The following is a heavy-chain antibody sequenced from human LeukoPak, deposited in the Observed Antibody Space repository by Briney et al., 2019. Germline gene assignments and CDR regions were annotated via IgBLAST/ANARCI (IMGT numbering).Heavy chain of an antibody. D-gene: IGHD3-10*01. Sequence: GGXXXLSCAASGFTFSSYWMSWVRQAPGKGLEWVANIKQDGSEKYYVDSVKGRFTISRDNAKNSLYLQMNSLRAEDTAVYYCARDSLWFGELNNYWGQGTLVTVSS. CDR3: ARDSLWFGELNNY. V-gene: IGHV3-7*01. CDR1: GFTFSSYW. J-gene: IGHJ4*02. CDR2: IKQDGSEK.